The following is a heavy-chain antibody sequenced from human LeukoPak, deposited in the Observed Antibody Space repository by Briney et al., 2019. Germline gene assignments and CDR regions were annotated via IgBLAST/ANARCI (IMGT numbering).Heavy chain of an antibody. CDR1: GFTFRAYG. D-gene: IGHD6-25*01. J-gene: IGHJ4*02. CDR2: IDGSGTNT. CDR3: AKRSARPKPFDC. V-gene: IGHV3-23*01. Sequence: GGSLRLSCAGSGFTFRAYGMSWVRQAPGKGPEWVSAIDGSGTNTLYADSVKGRFTISRDNFKNTAYLQMSSLRAADTAIYYCAKRSARPKPFDCWAQGTLVTVSS.